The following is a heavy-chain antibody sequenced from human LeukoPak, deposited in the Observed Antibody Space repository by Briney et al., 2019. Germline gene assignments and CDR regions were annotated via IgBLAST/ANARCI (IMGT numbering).Heavy chain of an antibody. V-gene: IGHV7-4-1*02. D-gene: IGHD4-17*01. CDR1: GYTFTSYA. Sequence: GASVKVSCKASGYTFTSYAMNWVRQAPGQGLEWMGWINTNTGNPTYAQGFTGRFVFSLDTSVSTAYLQISSLKAEDTAVYYCAERGDDYGDYGVVFWGQGTLVTVSS. CDR3: AERGDDYGDYGVVF. CDR2: INTNTGNP. J-gene: IGHJ4*02.